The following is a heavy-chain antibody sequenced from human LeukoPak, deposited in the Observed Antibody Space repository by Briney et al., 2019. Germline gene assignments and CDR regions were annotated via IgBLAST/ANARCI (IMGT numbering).Heavy chain of an antibody. CDR2: ISYDGSNK. CDR1: GFTFSSYA. V-gene: IGHV3-30*04. D-gene: IGHD1-26*01. CDR3: ASNNRYSGSYLPPDY. J-gene: IGHJ4*02. Sequence: PGRSLRLSCAASGFTFSSYAMHWVRQAPGKGLEWVAVISYDGSNKYYADSVKGRFTISRDNSKNTLYLQMNSLRAEDTAVYYCASNNRYSGSYLPPDYWGQGTLVTVSS.